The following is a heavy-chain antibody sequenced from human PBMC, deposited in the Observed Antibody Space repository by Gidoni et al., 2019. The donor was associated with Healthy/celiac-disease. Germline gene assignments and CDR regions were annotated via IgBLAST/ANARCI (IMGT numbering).Heavy chain of an antibody. Sequence: QVQLVESGGGVVQPGRSLRLSCAASGFTFSSYGMHWVRQAPGKGLEWVAVISYDGSNKYYADSVKGRFTISRDNSKNTLYLQMNSLRAEDTAVYYCAKEIHEQWLALTVYYYYGMDVWGQGTTVTVSS. V-gene: IGHV3-30*18. J-gene: IGHJ6*02. CDR2: ISYDGSNK. CDR3: AKEIHEQWLALTVYYYYGMDV. CDR1: GFTFSSYG. D-gene: IGHD6-19*01.